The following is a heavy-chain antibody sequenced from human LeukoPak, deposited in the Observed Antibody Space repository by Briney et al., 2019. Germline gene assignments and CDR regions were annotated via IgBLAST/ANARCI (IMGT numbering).Heavy chain of an antibody. CDR1: GFTFSSYW. Sequence: GSLRLSCAASGFTFSSYWMHWVRQAPGKGLVWVSRINSDGRNINYADSVKGRFTISRDNAKNMLYLQMNSLRAEDTAVYYCAPHLSVIVPSAQYGMDFWGQGTTVTVSS. J-gene: IGHJ6*02. D-gene: IGHD2/OR15-2a*01. V-gene: IGHV3-74*01. CDR3: APHLSVIVPSAQYGMDF. CDR2: INSDGRNI.